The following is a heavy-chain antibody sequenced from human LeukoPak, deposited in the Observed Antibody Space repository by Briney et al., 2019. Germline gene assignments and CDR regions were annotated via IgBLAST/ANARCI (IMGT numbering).Heavy chain of an antibody. Sequence: GGSLRLSCAASGSTFSSYAMHWVRQAPGKGLEWVAVISYDGSNKYYADSVKGRFTISRDNSKNTLYLQMNSLRAEDTAVYYCARESGDGYNYFDYWGQGTLVTVSS. CDR3: ARESGDGYNYFDY. D-gene: IGHD5-24*01. J-gene: IGHJ4*02. CDR2: ISYDGSNK. V-gene: IGHV3-30*04. CDR1: GSTFSSYA.